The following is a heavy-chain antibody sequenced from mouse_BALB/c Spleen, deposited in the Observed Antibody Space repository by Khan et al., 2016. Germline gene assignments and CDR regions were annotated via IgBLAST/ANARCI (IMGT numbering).Heavy chain of an antibody. D-gene: IGHD1-1*01. CDR1: GYSITSDYA. V-gene: IGHV3-2*02. CDR3: ARYYYGSSFDY. CDR2: ISYSGGT. Sequence: VQLQQSGPGLVKPSQSLSLTCTVTGYSITSDYAWNWIRQFPGNKLEWMGYISYSGGTSYNPSLKSRISITRDTSKNQFFLQLNSVTTEDTATXYCARYYYGSSFDYWGQGTTLTVSS. J-gene: IGHJ2*01.